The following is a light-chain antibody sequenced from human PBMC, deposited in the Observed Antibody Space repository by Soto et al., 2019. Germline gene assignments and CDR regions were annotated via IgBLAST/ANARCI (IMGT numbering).Light chain of an antibody. Sequence: EIVLTQYPGTLSLSPGERGTLSCRASQSVSSSYLAWYQQKPGQAPRLLIYGASSRATGIPDRFSGSGSGTDFTLTISRLEPEDFAIYYCQQYGNSPFTFGPGTKVDIK. CDR3: QQYGNSPFT. CDR1: QSVSSSY. CDR2: GAS. J-gene: IGKJ3*01. V-gene: IGKV3-20*01.